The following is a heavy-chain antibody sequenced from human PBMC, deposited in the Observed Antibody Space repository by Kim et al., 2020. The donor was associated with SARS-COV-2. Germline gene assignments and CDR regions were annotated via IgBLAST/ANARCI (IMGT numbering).Heavy chain of an antibody. CDR2: INAGSGNT. V-gene: IGHV1-3*01. CDR3: ARGGAVIRCLELLSSYFDF. CDR1: GYTFSNYA. J-gene: IGHJ4*02. D-gene: IGHD3-3*01. Sequence: ASVKVSCKASGYTFSNYAMHWVRQAPGQRLEWMGWINAGSGNTEYSQKFQGRLIITRDTSASTAYMELSSLRSEDTAVYYCARGGAVIRCLELLSSYFDFLGPGTLVTLSS.